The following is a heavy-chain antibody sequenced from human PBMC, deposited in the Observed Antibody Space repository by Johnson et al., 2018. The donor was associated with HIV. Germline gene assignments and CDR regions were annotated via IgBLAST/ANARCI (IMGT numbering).Heavy chain of an antibody. J-gene: IGHJ3*02. D-gene: IGHD2-21*01. CDR3: VRRMVVGYVAFDI. Sequence: VQLVESGGGLVQPGGSLRLSCAASGFTFSSYWMTWIRQAPGKGLECISSISSSGRTTYYADSVKGRFTISRNNVQNSMLLQMNSLRADDTDVYVCVRRMVVGYVAFDIWGQGTMVTVSS. V-gene: IGHV3-48*04. CDR2: ISSSGRTT. CDR1: GFTFSSYW.